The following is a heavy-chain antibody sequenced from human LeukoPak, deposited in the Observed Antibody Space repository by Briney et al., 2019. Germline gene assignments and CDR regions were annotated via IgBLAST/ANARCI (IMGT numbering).Heavy chain of an antibody. D-gene: IGHD6-19*01. CDR2: INPNSGGT. J-gene: IGHJ4*02. Sequence: GASVKVSCKASGYTLTGYYMHLVRQAPGQGLEWMGWINPNSGGTNYAQKLQGRVTMTRVTSISTAYMELSRLRSDDTAVYYCAPRRGIAVAGNKPWGQGTLVTVSS. CDR3: APRRGIAVAGNKP. CDR1: GYTLTGYY. V-gene: IGHV1-2*02.